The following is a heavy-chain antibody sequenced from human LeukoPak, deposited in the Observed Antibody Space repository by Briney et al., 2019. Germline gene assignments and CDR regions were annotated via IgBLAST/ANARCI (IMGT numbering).Heavy chain of an antibody. D-gene: IGHD2-2*01. CDR1: GGSFSGYY. CDR3: ARGLADIVVVPAARALGTSGWFDP. CDR2: INHSGTT. Sequence: SETLSLTCAVYGGSFSGYYWSWIRQPPGKGLEWIGEINHSGTTNYNPSLKSRVTISVDTSKNQFSLKLSSVTAADTAVYYCARGLADIVVVPAARALGTSGWFDPWGQGTLVTVSS. V-gene: IGHV4-34*01. J-gene: IGHJ5*02.